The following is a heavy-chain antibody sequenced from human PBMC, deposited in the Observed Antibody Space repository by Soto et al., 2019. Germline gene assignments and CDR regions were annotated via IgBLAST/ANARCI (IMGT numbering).Heavy chain of an antibody. Sequence: SVKVSCKASGGTFSSYAISWVRQAPGQGLEWMGGIIPIFGTANYAQKFQGRVTITADESTSTAYMELSSLRSEDTAVYYCARVGSSSGWYGGYYYYGMDVWGQGTTVTVSS. D-gene: IGHD6-19*01. CDR2: IIPIFGTA. CDR3: ARVGSSSGWYGGYYYYGMDV. J-gene: IGHJ6*02. CDR1: GGTFSSYA. V-gene: IGHV1-69*13.